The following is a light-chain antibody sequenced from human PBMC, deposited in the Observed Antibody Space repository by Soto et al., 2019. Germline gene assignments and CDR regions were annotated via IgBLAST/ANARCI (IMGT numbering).Light chain of an antibody. J-gene: IGKJ4*01. Sequence: DIQMTQSPSTLSASVGDRVTITCRASQSISSWLAWYQQKPGKAPKLLIYDASSWESGVPSRFSGSGSGTEFTLTISSLQPDDFATYYCQQYNSYSPLTFGGGTKVDIK. V-gene: IGKV1-5*01. CDR3: QQYNSYSPLT. CDR2: DAS. CDR1: QSISSW.